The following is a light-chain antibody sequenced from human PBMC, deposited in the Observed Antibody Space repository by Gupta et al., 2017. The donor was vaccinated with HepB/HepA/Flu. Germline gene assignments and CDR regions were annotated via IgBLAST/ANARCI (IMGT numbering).Light chain of an antibody. CDR2: DVT. J-gene: IGLJ3*02. CDR1: SSYVATYNF. CDR3: CSYAAYNTWV. Sequence: QSALTQPRSVSGSPGQSVPISFTTTSSYVATYNFVSWYQQHPGKVPKLMIYDVTKRPSGVPDRFSGSKSGNTASLTISGLQAEDEAEYYCCSYAAYNTWVFGGGTKVTVL. V-gene: IGLV2-11*01.